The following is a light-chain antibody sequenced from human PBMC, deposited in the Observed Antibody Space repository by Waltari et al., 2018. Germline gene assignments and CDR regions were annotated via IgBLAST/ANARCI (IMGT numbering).Light chain of an antibody. CDR2: QDS. V-gene: IGLV3-1*01. CDR3: QAWDSSTVV. Sequence: SYELPQPPSVSVSPGQTASIPCRGDQLGDTYPCWYQQKPGQYPVLVIYQDSKRPSGIPERFSGSNSGNTATLTISGTQAMDEADYYCQAWDSSTVVFGGGTKLTVL. CDR1: QLGDTY. J-gene: IGLJ2*01.